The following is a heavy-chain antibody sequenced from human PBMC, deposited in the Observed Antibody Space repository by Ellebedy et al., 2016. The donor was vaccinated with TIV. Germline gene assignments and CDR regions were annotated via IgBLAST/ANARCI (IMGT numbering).Heavy chain of an antibody. CDR2: IWYDGSKK. CDR1: GFTFRSYG. J-gene: IGHJ3*02. Sequence: GESLKISXAASGFTFRSYGIHWVRLAPGKGLEWVAVIWYDGSKKYYADSVKGRFTISRDNSKNTVYLQMNSLRAEDTAMYYCARVGYCSGGNCYGAPDGLDIWGQGTMATVSS. CDR3: ARVGYCSGGNCYGAPDGLDI. V-gene: IGHV3-33*01. D-gene: IGHD2-15*01.